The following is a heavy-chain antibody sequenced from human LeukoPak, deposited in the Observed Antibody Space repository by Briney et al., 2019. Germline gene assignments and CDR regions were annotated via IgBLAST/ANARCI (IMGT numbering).Heavy chain of an antibody. CDR3: ARVASRTYGDYFDY. J-gene: IGHJ4*02. CDR2: INWNDGST. V-gene: IGHV3-20*04. CDR1: GFTFEDYG. D-gene: IGHD4/OR15-4a*01. Sequence: GGCPRLSCAASGFTFEDYGMTWVRHAPGKGLEWVSGINWNDGSTVYADSVKGRFTISRDNAKNSLYLQMNSLRAEDTAFYYCARVASRTYGDYFDYGEQATVTAFSS.